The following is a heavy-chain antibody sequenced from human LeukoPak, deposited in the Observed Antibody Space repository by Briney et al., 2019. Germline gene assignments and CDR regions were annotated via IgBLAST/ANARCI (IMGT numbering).Heavy chain of an antibody. CDR3: AREWQWRTGGHYYYYMDV. D-gene: IGHD6-19*01. Sequence: SETLSLTCGVSGGSIRSYYWSWIRQPAGKGLEWIGRIYTSGSTNYNPSLKSRVTMSVDTSKNQFSLKLSSVTAADTAVYYCAREWQWRTGGHYYYYMDVWGKGTTVTVSS. CDR2: IYTSGST. CDR1: GGSIRSYY. J-gene: IGHJ6*03. V-gene: IGHV4-4*07.